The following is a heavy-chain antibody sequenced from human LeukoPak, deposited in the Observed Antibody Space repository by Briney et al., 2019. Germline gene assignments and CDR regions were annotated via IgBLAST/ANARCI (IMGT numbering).Heavy chain of an antibody. J-gene: IGHJ4*02. Sequence: SETLSLTCAVYGGSFSGSNWSWIRQPPGKGLEWIGEIYNSGSTIYNPSLKSRVTISVDTSKNQFSLNLISVTAVDTAVYYCVRAYDYWGQGTLVTVSS. V-gene: IGHV4-34*01. CDR1: GGSFSGSN. CDR2: IYNSGST. CDR3: VRAYDY.